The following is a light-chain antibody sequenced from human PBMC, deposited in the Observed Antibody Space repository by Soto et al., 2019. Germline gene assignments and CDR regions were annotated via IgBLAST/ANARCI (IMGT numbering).Light chain of an antibody. J-gene: IGKJ1*01. CDR1: QSVNSDF. V-gene: IGKV3-20*01. CDR3: QQYRSSSWT. Sequence: EIVLTQSPGTLSLSPRQRASLSCRASQSVNSDFLAWYQQKPGQAPRLLIYGASTRATGIPDRFSGSGSGTDFTLTIGRLEPEDFAVYYCQQYRSSSWTFGQGTKVEIK. CDR2: GAS.